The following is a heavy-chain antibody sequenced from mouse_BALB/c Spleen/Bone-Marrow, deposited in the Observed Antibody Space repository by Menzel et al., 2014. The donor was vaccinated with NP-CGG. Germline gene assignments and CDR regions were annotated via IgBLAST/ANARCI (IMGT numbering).Heavy chain of an antibody. CDR3: ARRGYDNSYWYFGV. CDR1: GFTFSSYG. V-gene: IGHV5-6*01. J-gene: IGHJ1*01. Sequence: EVQGVESGGDLVKPGGSLKLSCAASGFTFSSYGMSWVRQTPDKRLEWVATISTGGSQTYYTDSVKGRFTISRDNAKNTLYLQMSSLKSEDSAIYYCARRGYDNSYWYFGVWGAGTTVTASS. D-gene: IGHD2-3*01. CDR2: ISTGGSQT.